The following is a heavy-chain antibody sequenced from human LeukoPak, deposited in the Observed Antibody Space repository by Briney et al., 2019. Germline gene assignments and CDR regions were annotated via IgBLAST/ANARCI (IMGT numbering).Heavy chain of an antibody. CDR3: AKDVWCSTTNCYAAFDY. CDR1: GFTFNNYA. Sequence: GGSLRLSCAASGFTFNNYAMNWVRQAPGKGLEWVSSISGGGETTYYADSAKGRFTISRDNSQNTLYLQMNSLRAEDTAVYYCAKDVWCSTTNCYAAFDYWGQGILVTVSS. CDR2: ISGGGETT. V-gene: IGHV3-23*01. D-gene: IGHD2-2*01. J-gene: IGHJ4*02.